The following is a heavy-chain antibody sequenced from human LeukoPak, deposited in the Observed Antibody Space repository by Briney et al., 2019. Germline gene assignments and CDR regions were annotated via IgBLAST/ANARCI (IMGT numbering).Heavy chain of an antibody. Sequence: SETLSLTCTVSGGSISSYYWSWIRQPAGKGLEWIGRIYTSGSTNYNPYLKSRVTMSVDTSKHQFSLKLSSVTAADTAVYYGARGRPVTIRYWYFDLWGRGTLVTVSS. CDR1: GGSISSYY. CDR2: IYTSGST. V-gene: IGHV4-4*07. D-gene: IGHD4-17*01. J-gene: IGHJ2*01. CDR3: ARGRPVTIRYWYFDL.